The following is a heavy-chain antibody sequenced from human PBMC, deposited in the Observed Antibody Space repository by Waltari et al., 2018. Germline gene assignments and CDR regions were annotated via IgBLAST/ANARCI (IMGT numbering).Heavy chain of an antibody. V-gene: IGHV1-2*02. Sequence: QVQLVQSGAEVKKPGASVKVSCKDSGYTFTGYYMHWVRQAPGQGLEWIGWINPNRVGKNNAQSMQCRVTKTGDTSIRSAYMELSRLRSDDTAVYCCARDPPSINMRVSRFDPWGQVTLVTVSS. CDR3: ARDPPSINMRVSRFDP. D-gene: IGHD3-22*01. CDR2: INPNRVGK. J-gene: IGHJ5*02. CDR1: GYTFTGYY.